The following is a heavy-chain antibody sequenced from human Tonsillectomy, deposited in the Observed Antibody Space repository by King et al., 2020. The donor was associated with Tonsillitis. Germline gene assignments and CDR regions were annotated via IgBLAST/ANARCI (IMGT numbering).Heavy chain of an antibody. V-gene: IGHV3-33*01. CDR2: IWYDGSTK. CDR1: GFPFSRYG. Sequence: VQLVESGGGVVQPGRSLRLSCAASGFPFSRYGMHWVRKAPGKGLEGVAVIWYDGSTKYYVDSVKGRFTISRANSKTTLFLQLNSLRAEEQAVYYCARAPPAAPRSYYYYGMDVWGQGTTVTVSS. D-gene: IGHD2-2*01. J-gene: IGHJ6*02. CDR3: ARAPPAAPRSYYYYGMDV.